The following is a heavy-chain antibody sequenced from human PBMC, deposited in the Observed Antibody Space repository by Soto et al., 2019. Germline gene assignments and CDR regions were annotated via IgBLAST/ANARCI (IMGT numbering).Heavy chain of an antibody. CDR2: IYYSGST. CDR1: GGSISTTSYY. CDR3: ASGGVAGRHTDQDYFDY. J-gene: IGHJ4*02. V-gene: IGHV4-61*05. Sequence: PSETLSLTCTVSGGSISTTSYYWGWIRQPPGKGLEWIGYIYYSGSTNYNPSLKSRVTISVDTSKNQFSLKLSSVTAADTAVYYCASGGVAGRHTDQDYFDYWGQGTLVTVSS. D-gene: IGHD1-26*01.